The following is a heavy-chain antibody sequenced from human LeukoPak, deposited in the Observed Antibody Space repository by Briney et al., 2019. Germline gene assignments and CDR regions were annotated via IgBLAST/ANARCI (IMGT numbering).Heavy chain of an antibody. CDR3: ARDWGSGSYLHH. Sequence: GSLRLSCAASGFTFSNAWMSWVRQPPGKGLEWIGEINHSGSTNYNPSLKSRVTISVDTSKNQFSLKLSSVTAAGTAVYYCARDWGSGSYLHHWGQGTLVTVSS. V-gene: IGHV4-34*01. CDR1: GFTFSNAW. CDR2: INHSGST. J-gene: IGHJ4*02. D-gene: IGHD3-10*01.